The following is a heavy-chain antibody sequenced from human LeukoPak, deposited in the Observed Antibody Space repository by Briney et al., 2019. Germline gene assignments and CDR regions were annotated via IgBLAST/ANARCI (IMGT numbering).Heavy chain of an antibody. Sequence: RTGRSLRLSCAASGFTFSSYAMSWVRQAPGKGLEWGSAISGSGGSTYYADSVKGRFTISRDNSKNTLYLQMNSLRAEDTAVYYCAKDWYYDFWSGYYGAFDIWGQGTMVTVSS. CDR3: AKDWYYDFWSGYYGAFDI. V-gene: IGHV3-23*01. CDR1: GFTFSSYA. D-gene: IGHD3-3*01. CDR2: ISGSGGST. J-gene: IGHJ3*02.